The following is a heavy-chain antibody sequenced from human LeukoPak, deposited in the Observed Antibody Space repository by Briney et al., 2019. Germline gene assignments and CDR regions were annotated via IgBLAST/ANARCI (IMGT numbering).Heavy chain of an antibody. CDR1: GYSFTSYW. D-gene: IGHD5-24*01. V-gene: IGHV5-51*01. J-gene: IGHJ4*02. Sequence: GESLKISCKGSGYSFTSYWIGWVRQMPGKGLEWMGIIYPGDSDTRYSPSFQGQVTISADKSISTAYLQWSSLKASDTAMYYCARGDGYKGTDDPYYCDYWGQGTLVTVSS. CDR3: ARGDGYKGTDDPYYCDY. CDR2: IYPGDSDT.